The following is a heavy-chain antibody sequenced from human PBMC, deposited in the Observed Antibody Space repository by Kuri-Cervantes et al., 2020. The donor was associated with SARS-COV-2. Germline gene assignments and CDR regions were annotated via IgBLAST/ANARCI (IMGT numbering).Heavy chain of an antibody. CDR2: IHYTGST. CDR1: SGSIRSDY. V-gene: IGHV4-59*12. CDR3: ARGRDRITIFGVVIIRGGYYYYGMDV. J-gene: IGHJ6*02. D-gene: IGHD3-3*01. Sequence: SETLSLTCTVSSGSIRSDYWSWIRQPPGKGLEWLGYIHYTGSTNYSPSLQSRVTISVNTSKNQFSLKLSSVTAADTAVYYCARGRDRITIFGVVIIRGGYYYYGMDVWGQGTTVTVSS.